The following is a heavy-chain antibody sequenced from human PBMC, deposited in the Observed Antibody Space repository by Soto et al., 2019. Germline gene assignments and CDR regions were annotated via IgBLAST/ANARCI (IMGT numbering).Heavy chain of an antibody. J-gene: IGHJ4*02. D-gene: IGHD3-10*01. Sequence: EVQLVESGGGLIQPGGSLRLSCAVSGFTVSNNYMSWVRQAPGKGLEGVSVIYSGGFTAYGDSVQGRFTISRDNSKNTLYLPMKSPEAAGPPVFSCGPHPGGGGYWGQGTLVTVSS. CDR3: GPHPGGGGY. CDR2: IYSGGFT. V-gene: IGHV3-53*01. CDR1: GFTVSNNY.